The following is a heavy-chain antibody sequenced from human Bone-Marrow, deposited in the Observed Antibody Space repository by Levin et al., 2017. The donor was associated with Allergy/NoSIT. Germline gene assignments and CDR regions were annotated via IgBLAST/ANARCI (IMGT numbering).Heavy chain of an antibody. V-gene: IGHV4-59*01. CDR3: ATTMVRGDKYDY. J-gene: IGHJ4*02. D-gene: IGHD3-10*01. CDR2: VYHSGST. CDR1: GGSISAYY. Sequence: TGGSLRLSCSVSGGSISAYYWSWIRHSPGKGLEWIGHVYHSGSTTYNPSFKGRVTISADMSKDPFSLSLTSVTAADTAVYYCATTMVRGDKYDYWGQGTHVIVSS.